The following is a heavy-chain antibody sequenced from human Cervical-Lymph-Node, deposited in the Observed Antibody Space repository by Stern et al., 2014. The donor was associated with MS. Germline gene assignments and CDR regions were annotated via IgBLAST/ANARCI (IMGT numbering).Heavy chain of an antibody. CDR2: INHIGST. CDR1: GGSFSGTY. V-gene: IGHV4-34*01. Sequence: QVQLQQWGAGPLKPSETLSLTCAVRGGSFSGTYWSWIRQPQGKGLEWIGEINHIGSTNYNPSLRRRAPLLRDTSRTEFSLRLRFVTAADTAVYYCASAGDGSSQHNWFDAWGQGALVTVSS. D-gene: IGHD6-13*01. CDR3: ASAGDGSSQHNWFDA. J-gene: IGHJ5*02.